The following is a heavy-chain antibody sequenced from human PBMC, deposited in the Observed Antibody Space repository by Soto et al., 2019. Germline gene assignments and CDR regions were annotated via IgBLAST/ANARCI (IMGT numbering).Heavy chain of an antibody. CDR3: AKAPYDMDYYGMDV. CDR1: GFTFSSYG. CDR2: ISYDGSNK. J-gene: IGHJ6*02. Sequence: GGSLRLSCAASGFTFSSYGMHWVRQAPGKGLEWVAVISYDGSNKYYADSVKGRFTISRDNSKNTLYLQMNSLRAEDTAVYYCAKAPYDMDYYGMDVWGQGTTVTVSS. V-gene: IGHV3-30*18. D-gene: IGHD3-22*01.